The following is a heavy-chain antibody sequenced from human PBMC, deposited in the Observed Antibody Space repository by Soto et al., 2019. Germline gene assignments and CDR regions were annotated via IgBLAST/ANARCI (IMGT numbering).Heavy chain of an antibody. CDR2: ISFEGSKE. J-gene: IGHJ6*02. Sequence: GGSLRLSCAASGFTFSDYAMHWVRQAPGKGLEWVAIISFEGSKEHYADSVQGRFTISRDNSENTLYLQMNSLRADDTAVYYRARTAATVIFYPGMDVWRQGTTVTV. D-gene: IGHD4-17*01. CDR3: ARTAATVIFYPGMDV. V-gene: IGHV3-30-3*01. CDR1: GFTFSDYA.